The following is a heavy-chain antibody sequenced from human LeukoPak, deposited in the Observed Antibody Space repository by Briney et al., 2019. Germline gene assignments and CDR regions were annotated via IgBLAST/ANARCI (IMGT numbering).Heavy chain of an antibody. CDR2: ISDGGGST. CDR3: AKYISDSVDDALDL. CDR1: GFTFSNYA. J-gene: IGHJ3*01. V-gene: IGHV3-23*01. D-gene: IGHD4-11*01. Sequence: PGGSLRLSCAASGFTFSNYAMRWVRQTPGKGLEWVSGISDGGGSTYNADSVDGRFTISRDNSKTTLSLEMHGLRADDAAVYYCAKYISDSVDDALDLWGPGTMVIVS.